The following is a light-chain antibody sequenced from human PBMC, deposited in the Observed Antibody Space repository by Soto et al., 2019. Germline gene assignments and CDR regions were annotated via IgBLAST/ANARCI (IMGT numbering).Light chain of an antibody. CDR3: KQYHKWTLT. Sequence: EIVMTQSPATLSVSPGERATLSCRASQSVSSNLAWYQQKPGQAPRLLIYGASTRATGIPARFGGSGSGTEFIITISSMQSEDFAVYYCKQYHKWTLTFGGGTKVEI. J-gene: IGKJ4*01. CDR1: QSVSSN. V-gene: IGKV3-15*01. CDR2: GAS.